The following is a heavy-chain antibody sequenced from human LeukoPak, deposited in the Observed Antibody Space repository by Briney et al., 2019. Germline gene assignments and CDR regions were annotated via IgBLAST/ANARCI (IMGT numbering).Heavy chain of an antibody. D-gene: IGHD6-13*01. J-gene: IGHJ6*04. CDR3: AKDRTAAAAHYGMDV. Sequence: GGSLRLSCAASGFTFSSYATSWVRQAPGKGLEWVSAISGSGGSTYYADSVKGRFTISRDNSKNTLYLQMNSLRAEDTAVYYCAKDRTAAAAHYGMDVWGKGTTVTVSS. CDR1: GFTFSSYA. CDR2: ISGSGGST. V-gene: IGHV3-23*01.